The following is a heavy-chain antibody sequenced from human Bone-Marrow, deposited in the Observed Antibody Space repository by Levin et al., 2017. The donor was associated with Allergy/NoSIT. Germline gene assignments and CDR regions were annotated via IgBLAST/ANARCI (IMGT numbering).Heavy chain of an antibody. CDR3: ARVKNYYDSSGYVDY. CDR2: IYHSGST. V-gene: IGHV4-38-2*01. J-gene: IGHJ4*02. D-gene: IGHD3-22*01. Sequence: SQTLSLTCAVSGYSIRSGYYWGWIRQPPGKGLEWIGSIYHSGSTYYNPSLKSRVTISVDTSKNQFSLKLSSVTAADTAVYYCARVKNYYDSSGYVDYWGQGTLVTVSS. CDR1: GYSIRSGYY.